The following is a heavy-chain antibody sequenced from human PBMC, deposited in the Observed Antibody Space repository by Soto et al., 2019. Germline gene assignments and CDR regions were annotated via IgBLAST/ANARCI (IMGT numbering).Heavy chain of an antibody. CDR1: GFTFSNAW. Sequence: PGGSLRLSCAASGFTFSNAWMNWVRQAPGKGMEWVGRIKSKTDGGTTDYAAPVKGRFTISRDDSKNTLYLQMNSLRAEDTAVYYCARAQLIYGDYDIFYYYGMDVWGQGTTVTVSS. V-gene: IGHV3-15*07. J-gene: IGHJ6*02. D-gene: IGHD4-17*01. CDR3: ARAQLIYGDYDIFYYYGMDV. CDR2: IKSKTDGGTT.